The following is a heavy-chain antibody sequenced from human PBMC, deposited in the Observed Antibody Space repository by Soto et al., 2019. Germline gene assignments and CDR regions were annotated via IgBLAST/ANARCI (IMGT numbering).Heavy chain of an antibody. CDR3: ARKEHCSGGSCYSDWFDP. J-gene: IGHJ5*02. CDR1: GYTFTSYG. V-gene: IGHV1-18*01. Sequence: ASVKCSCNASGYTFTSYGISWVRQARGQGREWMGWSSAYNGNTNYAQKLQGRVTMTRHTSTSTDYMELRSLRPDDTAVYYCARKEHCSGGSCYSDWFDPWGQGTLVTVSS. D-gene: IGHD2-15*01. CDR2: SSAYNGNT.